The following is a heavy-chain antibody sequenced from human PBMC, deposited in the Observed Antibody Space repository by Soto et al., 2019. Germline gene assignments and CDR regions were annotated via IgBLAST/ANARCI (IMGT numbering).Heavy chain of an antibody. CDR3: ARATGRYYYGMDV. CDR1: GGSFSGYY. Sequence: QVQLQQWGAGLLKPSETLSLTCAVYGGSFSGYYWSWIRQPPGKGLEWIGEINHSGSTNYNPSLKSRVPISVDTSKNQFSLKLSSVTAADTAVYYCARATGRYYYGMDVWGQGTTVTVSS. V-gene: IGHV4-34*01. CDR2: INHSGST. J-gene: IGHJ6*02.